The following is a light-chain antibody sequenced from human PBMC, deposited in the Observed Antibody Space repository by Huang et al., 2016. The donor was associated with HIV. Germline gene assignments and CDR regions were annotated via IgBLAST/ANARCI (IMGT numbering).Light chain of an antibody. J-gene: IGKJ3*01. Sequence: DIQMTQSPSSLSASVGDRVTITCRASQTISTYLNWYQQKPGKAPDLLIYGASIWQSGVPSRFSGAGSGTNFTLTIRSLQPEDYATYYCQQTYTSVLTFGPGTTVDI. CDR1: QTISTY. CDR2: GAS. CDR3: QQTYTSVLT. V-gene: IGKV1-39*01.